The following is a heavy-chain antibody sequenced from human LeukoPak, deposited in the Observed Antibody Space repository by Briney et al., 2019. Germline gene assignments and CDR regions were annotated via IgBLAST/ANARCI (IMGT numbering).Heavy chain of an antibody. V-gene: IGHV4-38-2*02. J-gene: IGHJ6*03. CDR3: ARDYRGVGYYYYYMDV. Sequence: PSETLSLTCTVSGYYISSGYYWGWIRQPPGKGLEWIGSIYHSGSTYYNPSLKSRVTISVDTSKNQFSLKLSSVTAADTAVYYCARDYRGVGYYYYYMDVWGKGTTVTVSS. CDR2: IYHSGST. D-gene: IGHD2-8*01. CDR1: GYYISSGYY.